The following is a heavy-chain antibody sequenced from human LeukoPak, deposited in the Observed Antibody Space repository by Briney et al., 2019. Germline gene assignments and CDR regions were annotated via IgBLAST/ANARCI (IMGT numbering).Heavy chain of an antibody. Sequence: SETLSLTCAVYGGSFSGYYWSWIRQPPGKGPEWIGEINHSGSTNYNPSLKSRVTISVDTSKNQFSLKLSSVTAADTAVYYCARQPHCSSTSCWAFDIWGQGTMVTVSS. CDR2: INHSGST. J-gene: IGHJ3*02. D-gene: IGHD2-2*01. CDR3: ARQPHCSSTSCWAFDI. CDR1: GGSFSGYY. V-gene: IGHV4-34*01.